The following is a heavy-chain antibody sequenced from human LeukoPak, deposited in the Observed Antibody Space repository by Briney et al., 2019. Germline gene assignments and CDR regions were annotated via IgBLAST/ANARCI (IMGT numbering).Heavy chain of an antibody. V-gene: IGHV4-34*01. J-gene: IGHJ4*02. CDR2: INHSGST. CDR1: GGPFSGYY. Sequence: SSETLSLTCAVYGGPFSGYYWSWIRQPPGKGLEWIGEINHSGSTNYNPSLKSRVTISVDKSKNQFSLKLSSVTAADTAVYYCARDGGSATGIDYWGQGTLVTVSS. CDR3: ARDGGSATGIDY. D-gene: IGHD1-1*01.